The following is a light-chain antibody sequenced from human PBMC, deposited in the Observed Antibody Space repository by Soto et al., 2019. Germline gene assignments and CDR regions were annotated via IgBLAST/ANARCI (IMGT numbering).Light chain of an antibody. Sequence: QSVLTQPASVSGSPGQSITISCTGTSSDVGGYNYVSWYQQHPGKAPKLMIYGVSYRPSGVSNRFSGSKSGNAASLTISGRQAEDEAVYHRSPHTTKTPVVYRGGPQPNVL. CDR1: SSDVGGYNY. CDR3: SPHTTKTPVV. CDR2: GVS. J-gene: IGLJ2*01. V-gene: IGLV2-14*01.